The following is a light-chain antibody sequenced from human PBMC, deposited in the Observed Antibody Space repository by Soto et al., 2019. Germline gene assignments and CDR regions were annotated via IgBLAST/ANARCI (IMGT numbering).Light chain of an antibody. CDR3: LQYWDYSWT. J-gene: IGKJ1*01. V-gene: IGKV1-5*01. Sequence: CRASQSINSWLAWYQWAPGKAPKRLIYSTSTLQGGVPSRFSGSGSGTEFSLTISSLQPEDSATYYCLQYWDYSWTFGQGTKVDIK. CDR1: QSINSW. CDR2: STS.